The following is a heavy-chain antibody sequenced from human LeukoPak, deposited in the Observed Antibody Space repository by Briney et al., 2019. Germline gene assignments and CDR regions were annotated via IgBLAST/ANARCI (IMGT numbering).Heavy chain of an antibody. D-gene: IGHD3-10*01. Sequence: GGSLRLSCAASGFTFSSYGMHWVRQAPGKGLEWVAVILSDGSKEFYTDSVKGRFTISRDNSKNTLYLQMNSLRAEDTAVYYCAKDQGYYGSGSYKEYFQHWGQGTLVTVSS. CDR1: GFTFSSYG. CDR3: AKDQGYYGSGSYKEYFQH. CDR2: ILSDGSKE. V-gene: IGHV3-33*06. J-gene: IGHJ1*01.